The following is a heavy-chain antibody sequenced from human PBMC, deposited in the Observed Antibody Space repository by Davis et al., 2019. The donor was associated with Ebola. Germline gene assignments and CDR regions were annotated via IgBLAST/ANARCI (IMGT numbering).Heavy chain of an antibody. J-gene: IGHJ4*02. Sequence: GESLKISCAASGISFSNYGMFWVRQAPGKVMEWVAVISPDGSDKNYADSGRGRFTITRDNSKNTLYLQMNSLRAEDTAVYYCARDTWYSGDDNGGDWGQGTLVTVSS. CDR3: ARDTWYSGDDNGGD. CDR1: GISFSNYG. V-gene: IGHV3-30*03. D-gene: IGHD1-26*01. CDR2: ISPDGSDK.